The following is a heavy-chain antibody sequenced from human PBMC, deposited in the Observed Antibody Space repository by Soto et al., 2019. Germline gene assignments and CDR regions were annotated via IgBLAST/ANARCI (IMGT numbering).Heavy chain of an antibody. V-gene: IGHV4-34*01. D-gene: IGHD1-26*01. J-gene: IGHJ3*02. CDR3: ARTKGLRRHGAMDI. CDR2: INHSGST. CDR1: NGSFSGYY. Sequence: QVQLHQWGAGLLKPSETLSLTCTIYNGSFSGYYWGWLRQPPVKGLEWIGHINHSGSTTYNPSLKSRVTIAVDTSENHFSLRLSSMTAADTAVYYCARTKGLRRHGAMDIWGQGTMVTISS.